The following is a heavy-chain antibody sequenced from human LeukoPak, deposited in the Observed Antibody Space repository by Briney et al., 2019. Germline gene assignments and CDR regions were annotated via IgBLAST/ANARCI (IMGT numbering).Heavy chain of an antibody. V-gene: IGHV3-53*01. D-gene: IGHD4-23*01. CDR1: GVTVSSNY. CDR3: ARYGGSGYMDV. Sequence: GGSLRLSCAASGVTVSSNYMSWVRQAPGKGLEWVSVIYSGGSTYYADSVKGRFTISRDNAKNSLFLQINSLRAEDTAEYYCARYGGSGYMDVWGKGTTVTVSS. J-gene: IGHJ6*03. CDR2: IYSGGST.